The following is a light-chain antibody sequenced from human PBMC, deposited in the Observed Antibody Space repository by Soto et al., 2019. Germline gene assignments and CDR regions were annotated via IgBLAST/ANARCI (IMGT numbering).Light chain of an antibody. CDR1: QSVSSSY. CDR2: GAS. J-gene: IGKJ1*01. V-gene: IGKV3-20*01. Sequence: EIVLTQSPGTLSLSPGERATLSCRASQSVSSSYLAWYQQKPGQAPRLLIYGASSRATGIPDRFSGSGSGADFTLPISRWEAEDFAVYYCRQYCSSPGWTFGQGTKVEIK. CDR3: RQYCSSPGWT.